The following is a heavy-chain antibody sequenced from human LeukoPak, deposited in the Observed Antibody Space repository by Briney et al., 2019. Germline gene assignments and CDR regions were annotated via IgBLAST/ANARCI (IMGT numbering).Heavy chain of an antibody. Sequence: SETLSLTCAVYGGSFSGYPWSWIRQPPGKGLEWIGEINHSGSTNYNPSLKSRVTISVDTSKNQFSLKLSSVTAADTAVYYCARGRYYYDSSGYGRDYYYYGMDVWGQGTTVTVSS. D-gene: IGHD3-22*01. CDR1: GGSFSGYP. CDR3: ARGRYYYDSSGYGRDYYYYGMDV. CDR2: INHSGST. J-gene: IGHJ6*02. V-gene: IGHV4-34*01.